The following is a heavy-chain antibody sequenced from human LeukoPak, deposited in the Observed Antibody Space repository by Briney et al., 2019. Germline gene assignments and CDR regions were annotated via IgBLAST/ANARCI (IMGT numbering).Heavy chain of an antibody. V-gene: IGHV3-72*01. CDR3: AREGKRITMLRGVITPRGYYYMDV. CDR1: GFTFSSYE. J-gene: IGHJ6*03. CDR2: TRNKANSYTT. D-gene: IGHD3-10*01. Sequence: QTGGSLRLSCAASGFTFSSYEMNWVRQAPGKGLEWVGRTRNKANSYTTEYAASVKGRFTISRDDSKNSLYLQMNSLKTEDTAVYFCAREGKRITMLRGVITPRGYYYMDVWGKGTTVTVSS.